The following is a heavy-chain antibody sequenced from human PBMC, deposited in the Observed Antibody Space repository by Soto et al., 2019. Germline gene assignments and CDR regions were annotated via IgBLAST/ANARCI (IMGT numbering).Heavy chain of an antibody. CDR2: IYFTGNA. CDR1: GGSITRSIYF. CDR3: AGQTFTLAAAGYGRSNWFDP. J-gene: IGHJ5*02. V-gene: IGHV4-39*01. D-gene: IGHD6-25*01. Sequence: PSETLSLTSIVSGGSITRSIYFWGWFRHPPGNGLEWIGTIYFTGNAYYTPSLKSRLTMSIYTSKNEFSLRLNSVTAADTAVYYCAGQTFTLAAAGYGRSNWFDPWGQVTKITVSS.